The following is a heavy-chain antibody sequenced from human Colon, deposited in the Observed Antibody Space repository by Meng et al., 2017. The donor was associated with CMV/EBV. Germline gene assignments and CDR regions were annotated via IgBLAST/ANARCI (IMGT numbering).Heavy chain of an antibody. CDR3: ARGTMTAFGGYDFWFDP. J-gene: IGHJ5*02. Sequence: QVQLQQWGAGLLKPSXPLSLTCAXYGGSFSGYYWSWIRQPPGKGLEWIGEINHSGSTNYNPSLKSRVTISVDTSKNQFSLKLSSVTAADTAVYYCARGTMTAFGGYDFWFDPWGQGTLVTVSS. CDR1: GGSFSGYY. V-gene: IGHV4-34*01. D-gene: IGHD5-12*01. CDR2: INHSGST.